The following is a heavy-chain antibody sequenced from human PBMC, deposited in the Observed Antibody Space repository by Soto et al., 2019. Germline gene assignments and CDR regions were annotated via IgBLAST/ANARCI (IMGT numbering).Heavy chain of an antibody. D-gene: IGHD6-19*01. J-gene: IGHJ6*03. Sequence: SETLSLTCAVYGGSFSGYYWSWIRQPPGKGLEWIGEINHSGSTNYNPSLKSRVTISVDTSKNQFSLKLSSVTAADTAVYYCARGHYIAVAGTKTYYYYMDVWGKGTTVTVSS. CDR2: INHSGST. V-gene: IGHV4-34*01. CDR1: GGSFSGYY. CDR3: ARGHYIAVAGTKTYYYYMDV.